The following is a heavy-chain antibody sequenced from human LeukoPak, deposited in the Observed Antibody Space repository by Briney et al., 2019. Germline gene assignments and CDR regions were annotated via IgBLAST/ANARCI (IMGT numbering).Heavy chain of an antibody. V-gene: IGHV1-8*02. CDR1: GGTFNSYA. J-gene: IGHJ6*03. CDR2: MNPNSGNT. CDR3: ARGPGAGGPYYMDF. Sequence: GASVKVSCKASGGTFNSYAISWVRQATGQGLEWMGWMNPNSGNTGYAQKFQGRVTMTRNTSISTAYMELSSLRSEDTAGYYCARGPGAGGPYYMDFWGKGTTVTVSS. D-gene: IGHD7-27*01.